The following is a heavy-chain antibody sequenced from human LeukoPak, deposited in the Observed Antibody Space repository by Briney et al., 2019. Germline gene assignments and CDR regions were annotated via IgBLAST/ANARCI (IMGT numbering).Heavy chain of an antibody. Sequence: SETLSLTCTVSGGSISSGDYYWSWIRQPPGKGLEWIGYIYYSGSTYYNPSLKSRITISLDTSMNHFSLKLSSVTAADTAVYYCARVQKTNFGSGTSIFDYWGQGTLVTVSS. CDR2: IYYSGST. CDR3: ARVQKTNFGSGTSIFDY. D-gene: IGHD3-10*01. V-gene: IGHV4-30-4*01. J-gene: IGHJ4*02. CDR1: GGSISSGDYY.